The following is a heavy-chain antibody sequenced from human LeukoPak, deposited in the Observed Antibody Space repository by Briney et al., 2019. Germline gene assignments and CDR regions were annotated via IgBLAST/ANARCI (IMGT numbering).Heavy chain of an antibody. Sequence: SETLSLTCTVSGGSISSYYWSWIRQPAGKGLEWIGRIYTSGSTNYNPSLKSRVTMSVDTSKNQFSLKLSSVTAADTAVYYCARDSTPTNIDHLTRGRFLEWFSHYYYYMDVWGKGTTVTVSS. V-gene: IGHV4-4*07. CDR3: ARDSTPTNIDHLTRGRFLEWFSHYYYYMDV. D-gene: IGHD3-3*01. J-gene: IGHJ6*03. CDR1: GGSISSYY. CDR2: IYTSGST.